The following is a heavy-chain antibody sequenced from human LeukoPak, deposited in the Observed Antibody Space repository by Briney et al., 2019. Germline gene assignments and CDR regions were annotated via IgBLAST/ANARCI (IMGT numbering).Heavy chain of an antibody. J-gene: IGHJ5*02. CDR2: FDPEDGET. Sequence: ASVKVSCKVSGYTLAELSMHWVRQAPGKGLGWMGGFDPEDGETIYAQKFQGRVTMTEDTSTDTAYMELSSLRSEDTAVYYCATPRYCSSTSCYWGWFDPRGQGTLVTVSS. D-gene: IGHD2-2*01. CDR1: GYTLAELS. V-gene: IGHV1-24*01. CDR3: ATPRYCSSTSCYWGWFDP.